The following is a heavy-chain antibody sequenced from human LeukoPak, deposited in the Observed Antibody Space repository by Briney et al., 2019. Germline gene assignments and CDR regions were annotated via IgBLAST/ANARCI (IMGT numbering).Heavy chain of an antibody. CDR3: ARDIKLST. V-gene: IGHV3-23*01. CDR2: ISFSGANS. J-gene: IGHJ3*01. Sequence: PGGSLRLSCAASGFTFRDSVMTWVRQAPGKGLDWVSLISFSGANSYYADSVKGRLTISRDNSKDTLCLQLGCLRAENTAIYYCARDIKLSTWGLGTMVTVSS. D-gene: IGHD3-16*02. CDR1: GFTFRDSV.